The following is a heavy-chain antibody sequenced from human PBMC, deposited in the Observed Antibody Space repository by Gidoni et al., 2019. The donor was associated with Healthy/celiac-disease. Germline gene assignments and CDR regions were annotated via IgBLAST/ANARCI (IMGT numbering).Heavy chain of an antibody. Sequence: QVQLVQSGAEVKKPGASVKVSCKASGYTFTGYYMHWVRQAPGQGLEWMGWINHNSGGTNYAQKFQGRVTMTRDTSISTAYMELSRLRSDDTAVYYCARDPWSFGAFDIWGQGTMVTVSS. V-gene: IGHV1-2*02. J-gene: IGHJ3*02. D-gene: IGHD1-26*01. CDR1: GYTFTGYY. CDR3: ARDPWSFGAFDI. CDR2: INHNSGGT.